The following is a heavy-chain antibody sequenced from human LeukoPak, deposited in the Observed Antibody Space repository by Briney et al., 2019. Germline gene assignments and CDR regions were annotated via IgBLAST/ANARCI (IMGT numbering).Heavy chain of an antibody. CDR1: GDSIGCSNCY. D-gene: IGHD1-26*01. CDR3: ARRYSGRYYND. J-gene: IGHJ4*02. Sequence: SETLSLTCTVSGDSIGCSNCYWGWVRQPPGTGLEWIGSIYYSGDTHYNPSLKSQVTISVDPSKNQFSLKLSSVTAADTAVYYCARRYSGRYYNDWGQGTLVTVSS. V-gene: IGHV4-39*01. CDR2: IYYSGDT.